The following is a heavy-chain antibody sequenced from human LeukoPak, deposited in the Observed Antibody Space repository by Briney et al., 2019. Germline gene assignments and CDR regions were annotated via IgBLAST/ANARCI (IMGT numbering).Heavy chain of an antibody. V-gene: IGHV3-30*19. J-gene: IGHJ4*02. CDR3: ARGYGGLREYYFDY. Sequence: GGSLRLSCAASGFTFSSYGMHWVRRAPGKGLEWVAVISYDGSNKYYADSVKGRFTISRDNSKNTLYLQMNSLRAEDTAVYYCARGYGGLREYYFDYWGQGTLVTVSS. D-gene: IGHD4-23*01. CDR1: GFTFSSYG. CDR2: ISYDGSNK.